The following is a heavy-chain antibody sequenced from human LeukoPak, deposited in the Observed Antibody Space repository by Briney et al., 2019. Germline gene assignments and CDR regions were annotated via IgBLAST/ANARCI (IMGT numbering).Heavy chain of an antibody. Sequence: GASVKVSCKASGYTFTSFGISWVRQVPGQGLEWIGWISGHYGNTNYAQKLQGRVTMTTDTSTSTAYMELRSLRSDDTAVYYCVRDCSLYCSSTSCCFRAFDIWGQGTMVTVSS. CDR2: ISGHYGNT. V-gene: IGHV1-18*01. D-gene: IGHD2-2*01. CDR3: VRDCSLYCSSTSCCFRAFDI. CDR1: GYTFTSFG. J-gene: IGHJ3*02.